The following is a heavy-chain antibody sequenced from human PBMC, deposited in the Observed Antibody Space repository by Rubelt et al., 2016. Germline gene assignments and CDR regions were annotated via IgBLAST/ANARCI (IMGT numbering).Heavy chain of an antibody. CDR3: APGRKPYDFWSGYLLDY. J-gene: IGHJ4*02. V-gene: IGHV3-48*03. D-gene: IGHD3-3*01. Sequence: GRFTISRDNAKNSLYLQMNSLRAEDTAVYYCAPGRKPYDFWSGYLLDYWGQGTLVTVSS.